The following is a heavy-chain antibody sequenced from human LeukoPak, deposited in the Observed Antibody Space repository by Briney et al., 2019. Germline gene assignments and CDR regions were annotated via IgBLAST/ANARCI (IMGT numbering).Heavy chain of an antibody. V-gene: IGHV4-4*07. CDR1: GDSITSFY. D-gene: IGHD2-21*02. J-gene: IGHJ3*02. CDR2: IYTSGSP. Sequence: SETLSLTCTVSGDSITSFYLTWIRQPAGKGLEWIGRIYTSGSPHYNPSLKSRVTMSIDTSKNQFSLKLTSVTAADTAVYYCARDSSMVTLDALDIWGQGTMVTVSS. CDR3: ARDSSMVTLDALDI.